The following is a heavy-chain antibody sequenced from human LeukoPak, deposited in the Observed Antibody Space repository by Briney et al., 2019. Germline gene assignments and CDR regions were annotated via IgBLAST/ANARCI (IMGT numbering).Heavy chain of an antibody. CDR3: ARASLAMATITLDY. J-gene: IGHJ4*02. CDR1: GGSISSYY. CDR2: IYYSGSA. Sequence: SETLSLTCTVSGGSISSYYRSWIRQPPGKGLEWIGYIYYSGSANYNPSLKSRVTISVDTSKNQFSLKLSSVTAADTAVYYCARASLAMATITLDYWGQGTLVTVSS. D-gene: IGHD5-24*01. V-gene: IGHV4-59*01.